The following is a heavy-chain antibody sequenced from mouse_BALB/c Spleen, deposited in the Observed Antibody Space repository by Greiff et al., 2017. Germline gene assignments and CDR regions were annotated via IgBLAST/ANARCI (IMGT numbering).Heavy chain of an antibody. CDR2: ISYSGST. CDR3: ASFYGNLFAY. CDR1: GYSITSDYA. V-gene: IGHV3-2*02. Sequence: EVKLMESGPGLVKPSQSLSLTCTVTGYSITSDYAWNWIRQFPGNKLEWMGYISYSGSTSYNPSLKSRISITRDTSKNQFFLQLNSVTTEDTATYYCASFYGNLFAYWGQGTLVTVSA. D-gene: IGHD2-1*01. J-gene: IGHJ3*01.